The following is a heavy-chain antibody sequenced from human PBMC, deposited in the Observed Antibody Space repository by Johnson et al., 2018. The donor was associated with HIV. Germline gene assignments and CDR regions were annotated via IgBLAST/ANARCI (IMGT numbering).Heavy chain of an antibody. CDR1: GFTFDDYA. CDR3: ARMGGHHGFDI. Sequence: VQLVESGGGLVQPGRSLRLSCAASGFTFDDYAMHWVRQAPGKGLEWVSGISGNSGSIGYADSVKGRFTISRDNAKNYLYLQMNSLRAEDTALYYCARMGGHHGFDIWGQGTMVTVSS. CDR2: ISGNSGSI. V-gene: IGHV3-9*01. J-gene: IGHJ3*02. D-gene: IGHD3-16*01.